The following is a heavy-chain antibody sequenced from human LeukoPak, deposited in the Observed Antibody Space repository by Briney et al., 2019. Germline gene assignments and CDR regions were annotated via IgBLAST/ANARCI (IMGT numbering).Heavy chain of an antibody. D-gene: IGHD3-10*01. CDR1: GFTFSSYS. V-gene: IGHV3-48*04. J-gene: IGHJ6*02. CDR3: ARRGVLWFGELFYYGMDV. Sequence: PPGGSLRLSCAASGFTFSSYSMNWVRQAPGKGLEWVSYISSSSSTIYYADSVKGRFTISRDNAKNSLYLQMNSLRAEDTAVYYCARRGVLWFGELFYYGMDVWGQGTTVTVSS. CDR2: ISSSSSTI.